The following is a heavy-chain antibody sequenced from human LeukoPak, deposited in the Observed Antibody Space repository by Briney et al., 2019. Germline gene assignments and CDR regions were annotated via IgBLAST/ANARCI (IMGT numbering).Heavy chain of an antibody. CDR1: GYTFTSYG. Sequence: GASVKVSCKASGYTFTSYGVSWVRQAPGQGLEWMGWISAYNGNTNYAQKLQGRVTMTTDTSTSTAYMELRSLRSDDTAVYYCARSHDFYSSSWFFDYWGQGTLVTVSS. D-gene: IGHD6-13*01. CDR3: ARSHDFYSSSWFFDY. V-gene: IGHV1-18*01. J-gene: IGHJ4*02. CDR2: ISAYNGNT.